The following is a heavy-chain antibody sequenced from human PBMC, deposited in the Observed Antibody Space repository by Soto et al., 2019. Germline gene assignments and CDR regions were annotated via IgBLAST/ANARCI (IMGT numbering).Heavy chain of an antibody. CDR2: IYPGDSDT. D-gene: IGHD3-3*01. J-gene: IGHJ4*02. CDR1: GYTFTSYW. CDR3: ARIFGVVISPYYFDY. V-gene: IGHV5-51*01. Sequence: GESLKISCKTSGYTFTSYWIGWVRQMPGKGLEWMGIIYPGDSDTRYSPSFQGQVTFSVDKSTKTASLQWSNLRASDTAMYYCARIFGVVISPYYFDYWGQGTLVTVSS.